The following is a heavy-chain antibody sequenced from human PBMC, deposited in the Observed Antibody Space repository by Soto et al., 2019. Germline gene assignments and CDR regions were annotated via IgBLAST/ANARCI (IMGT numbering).Heavy chain of an antibody. Sequence: QVQLVQSGGEVKKPGASVKVSCKASGYTFSNYGVSWVRQAPGQGLEWMGWITAYNGKTNYAHNFEGRVAMTIDTSTSTAYMEVRSLRSDDTDVYYCARQHNDLWSASPDFDYWGQGTLVTVSA. CDR2: ITAYNGKT. CDR3: ARQHNDLWSASPDFDY. D-gene: IGHD3-3*01. V-gene: IGHV1-18*04. CDR1: GYTFSNYG. J-gene: IGHJ4*02.